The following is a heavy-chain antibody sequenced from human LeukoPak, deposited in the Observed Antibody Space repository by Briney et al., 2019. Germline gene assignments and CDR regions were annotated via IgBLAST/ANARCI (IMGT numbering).Heavy chain of an antibody. CDR3: AKDLGRDGSETFDY. J-gene: IGHJ4*02. D-gene: IGHD5-24*01. CDR2: INISGGSA. V-gene: IGHV3-23*01. Sequence: VQPGGSLRLSCAASAFTFSSYAMSWVRQAPGKGLEWVSTINISGGSAYYADSVKGRFTISRDNSKNTLYLQMNNLRAEDTAVYYCAKDLGRDGSETFDYWGQGTLVTVSS. CDR1: AFTFSSYA.